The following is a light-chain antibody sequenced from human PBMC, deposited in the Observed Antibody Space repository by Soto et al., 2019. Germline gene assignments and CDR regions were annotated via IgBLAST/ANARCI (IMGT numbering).Light chain of an antibody. CDR2: KAS. Sequence: DIQLTQSPSTLSASVGDRVTISCRASQTVRTYLAWYQQKPGKAPKLLIYKASTLESGVPSRFSGSGSGTEFTLTITSLQPDDFATYYCQQYGSLWTFGQGNKVDIK. J-gene: IGKJ1*01. CDR3: QQYGSLWT. V-gene: IGKV1-5*03. CDR1: QTVRTY.